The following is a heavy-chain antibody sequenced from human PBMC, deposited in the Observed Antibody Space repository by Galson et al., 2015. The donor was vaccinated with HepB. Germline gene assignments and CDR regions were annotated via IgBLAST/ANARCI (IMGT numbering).Heavy chain of an antibody. Sequence: SVKVSCKVSGYTLTELSMHWVRQAPGKGLEWMGGFDPEDGETIYAQKFQGRVTMTEDTSTDTAYMELSSLRSEDTAVYYCATAPVVVTAIQGAYYYYGMDVWGQGTTVTVSS. CDR1: GYTLTELS. V-gene: IGHV1-24*01. CDR2: FDPEDGET. CDR3: ATAPVVVTAIQGAYYYYGMDV. J-gene: IGHJ6*02. D-gene: IGHD2-21*02.